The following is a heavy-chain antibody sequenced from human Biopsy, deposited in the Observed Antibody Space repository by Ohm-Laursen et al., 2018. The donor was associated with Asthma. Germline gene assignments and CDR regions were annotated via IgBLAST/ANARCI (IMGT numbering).Heavy chain of an antibody. D-gene: IGHD3-10*01. J-gene: IGHJ6*02. CDR3: ARAVDYSHYYGIDV. CDR2: ISVYNGNT. CDR1: GYTFNSAG. V-gene: IGHV1-18*01. Sequence: ASVKVSCKTSGYTFNSAGITWVRQAPGQGLEWMGWISVYNGNTKVAQKLQDRVTMITDASTSTAYMELRSLRSDDTAVCFCARAVDYSHYYGIDVWGQGTTVTVS.